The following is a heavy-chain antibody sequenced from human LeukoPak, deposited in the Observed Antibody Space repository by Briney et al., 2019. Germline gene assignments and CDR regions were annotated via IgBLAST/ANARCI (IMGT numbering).Heavy chain of an antibody. Sequence: GGSLRLSCAASGFTFSSYSMNWVRQAPGKGLEWVSSISSSSSYIYYADSVKGRFTISRDNAKNSLYLQMNSLRAEDTAVYYCARDRCSGGSCRAMTEWKHFDYWGQGTLVTVSS. CDR3: ARDRCSGGSCRAMTEWKHFDY. D-gene: IGHD2-15*01. J-gene: IGHJ4*02. CDR1: GFTFSSYS. V-gene: IGHV3-21*01. CDR2: ISSSSSYI.